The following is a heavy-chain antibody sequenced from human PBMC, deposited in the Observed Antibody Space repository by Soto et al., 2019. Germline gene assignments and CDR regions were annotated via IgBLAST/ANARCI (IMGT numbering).Heavy chain of an antibody. Sequence: SETLSLTCAVYGGSFSGYYWSWIRQPPGKGLEWIGEINHSGSTNYNPSLKSRVTISVDTSKNQFSLKLSSVTAADTAVYYCARRYRIAVAGKGFDYWGQGTLVTVPQ. CDR1: GGSFSGYY. D-gene: IGHD6-19*01. V-gene: IGHV4-34*01. CDR2: INHSGST. CDR3: ARRYRIAVAGKGFDY. J-gene: IGHJ4*02.